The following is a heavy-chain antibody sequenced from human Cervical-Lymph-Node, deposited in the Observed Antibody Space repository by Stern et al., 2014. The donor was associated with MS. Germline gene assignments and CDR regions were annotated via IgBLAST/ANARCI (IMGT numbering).Heavy chain of an antibody. CDR1: GFTFSSYG. D-gene: IGHD6-6*01. J-gene: IGHJ6*02. CDR3: ARDQWGSSSGVDV. Sequence: MQLVESGGGVVQPGRSLRLSCAASGFTFSSYGMHWVRQAPGKGLEWGAVIWYGGSNKCYADSVKGRFTISRDNSKNTLYLQMNSLRAEDTAVYYCARDQWGSSSGVDVWGQGTTVTVSS. CDR2: IWYGGSNK. V-gene: IGHV3-33*01.